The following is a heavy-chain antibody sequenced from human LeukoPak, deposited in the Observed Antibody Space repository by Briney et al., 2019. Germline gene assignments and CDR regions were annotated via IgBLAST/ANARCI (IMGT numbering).Heavy chain of an antibody. D-gene: IGHD1-26*01. CDR3: AREDGSQLDY. J-gene: IGHJ4*02. Sequence: LSGGSLRLSCATSGFTFSNYEMSWVRQTPGKGLEWVSYISNSGSSTYYADSVKGRFTISRDNAKSSLCLQMDSLRAGDTAVYYCAREDGSQLDYWGRGTLVTVSS. CDR2: ISNSGSST. V-gene: IGHV3-48*03. CDR1: GFTFSNYE.